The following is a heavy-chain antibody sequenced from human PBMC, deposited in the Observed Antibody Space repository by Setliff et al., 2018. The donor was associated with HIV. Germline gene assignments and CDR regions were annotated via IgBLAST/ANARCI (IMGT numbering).Heavy chain of an antibody. V-gene: IGHV4-4*08. J-gene: IGHJ4*02. CDR2: IYTSGST. CDR1: GGSISSYY. Sequence: SETLSLTCTVSGGSISSYYWSWIRQPPGKGLEWIGYIYTSGSTNYNPSLKSRVTISLDTSRNQLSLKLTSVTAADTAVYYCARGNYYASGLDYWGQGTLVTVSS. D-gene: IGHD3-10*01. CDR3: ARGNYYASGLDY.